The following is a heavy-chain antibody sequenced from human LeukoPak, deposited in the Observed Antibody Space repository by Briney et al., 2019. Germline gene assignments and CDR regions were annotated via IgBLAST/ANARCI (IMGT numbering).Heavy chain of an antibody. CDR3: ARTRESAARYYYYYMDV. CDR1: GGSISGYY. V-gene: IGHV4-4*07. CDR2: IYTSGST. D-gene: IGHD2-2*01. J-gene: IGHJ6*03. Sequence: SETLSLTCTVSGGSISGYYWSWIRQPAGKGLEWIGRIYTSGSTNYNPSLKSRVTMSVDTSKNQFSLKLSSVTAADTAVYYCARTRESAARYYYYYMDVWGKGTTVTVSS.